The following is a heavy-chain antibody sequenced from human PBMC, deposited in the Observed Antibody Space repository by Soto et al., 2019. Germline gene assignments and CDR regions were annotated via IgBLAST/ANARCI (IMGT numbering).Heavy chain of an antibody. CDR3: ARVGTTGYYYYYMDV. J-gene: IGHJ6*03. Sequence: SETLSLTCTVSGGSISSGGYYWSWIRQHPGKGLEWIGYIYYSGSTYYNPSLKSRVTISVDTSKNQFSLKLSSVTAADTAVYYCARVGTTGYYYYYMDVWGKGTTVTVSS. CDR2: IYYSGST. D-gene: IGHD1-1*01. V-gene: IGHV4-31*03. CDR1: GGSISSGGYY.